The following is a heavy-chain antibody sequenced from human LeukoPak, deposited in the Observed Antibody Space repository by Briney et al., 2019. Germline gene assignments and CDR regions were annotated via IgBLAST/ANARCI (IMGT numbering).Heavy chain of an antibody. CDR2: IRYDGSNK. CDR1: GFTFSSYA. J-gene: IGHJ4*02. V-gene: IGHV3-30*02. Sequence: GGSLRLSCAASGFTFSSYAMHWVRQAPGKGLEWVAFIRYDGSNKYYADSVKGRFTISRDNSKNTLYLQMNSLRAEDTAVYYCAKDHPYYYDSSGNAGNWGQGTLVTVSS. D-gene: IGHD3-22*01. CDR3: AKDHPYYYDSSGNAGN.